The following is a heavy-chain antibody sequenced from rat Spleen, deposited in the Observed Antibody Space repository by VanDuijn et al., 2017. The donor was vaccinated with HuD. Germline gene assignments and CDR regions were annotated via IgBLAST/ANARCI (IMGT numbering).Heavy chain of an antibody. D-gene: IGHD1-11*01. Sequence: EVQLVESGGGLVQPGRSMKLSCAASGFTFSNYDMVWVRQAPTKGLKWVSSISYDGSTAYYRDSVKGRFTISRDNAESTLYLQMDSLRSEDTATYYCARHGGLRNWFAYWGQGTLVTVSS. CDR2: ISYDGSTA. CDR1: GFTFSNYD. J-gene: IGHJ3*01. CDR3: ARHGGLRNWFAY. V-gene: IGHV5-22*01.